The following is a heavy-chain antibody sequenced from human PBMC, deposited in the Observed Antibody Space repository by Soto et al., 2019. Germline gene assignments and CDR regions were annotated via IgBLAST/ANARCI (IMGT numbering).Heavy chain of an antibody. CDR3: ARTKQQLANFDY. J-gene: IGHJ4*02. CDR2: INPNSGGT. CDR1: GYTFTGYY. Sequence: ASVKVSCKASGYTFTGYYMHWVRQAPGQGLEWMGWINPNSGGTNYAQKFQGRVTMTRDTSISTTYMELSRLRSDDSAVYYCARTKQQLANFDYWGQGTLVTVSS. V-gene: IGHV1-2*02. D-gene: IGHD6-13*01.